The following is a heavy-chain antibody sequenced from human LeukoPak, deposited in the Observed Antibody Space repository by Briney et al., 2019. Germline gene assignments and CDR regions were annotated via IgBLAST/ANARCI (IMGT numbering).Heavy chain of an antibody. J-gene: IGHJ4*02. Sequence: GESLKISCKGSGYRFTNYWIGWVRQMPGKGLEWMGIIYPGDSDTRYSPSFQGQVTISADKSISTAYLQWSSLKASDTAMYYCARQQAYSSSWYFDYWGQGTLVTVSS. CDR1: GYRFTNYW. V-gene: IGHV5-51*01. CDR2: IYPGDSDT. D-gene: IGHD6-13*01. CDR3: ARQQAYSSSWYFDY.